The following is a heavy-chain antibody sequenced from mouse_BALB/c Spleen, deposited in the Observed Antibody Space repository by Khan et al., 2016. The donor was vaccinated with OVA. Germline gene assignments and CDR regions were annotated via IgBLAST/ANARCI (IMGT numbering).Heavy chain of an antibody. CDR1: GYSITSDYA. V-gene: IGHV3-2*02. CDR3: ARSGTITTVVATDFDY. Sequence: EVQLQESGPDLVKPSQSLSLTCTVTGYSITSDYAWNWIRQFPGNKLEWMGYIKYSGSTSYNPSLKSRISITRNTSKNKFFLQLSSVTTDDTATYYCARSGTITTVVATDFDYWGQGTTLTVSS. J-gene: IGHJ2*01. CDR2: IKYSGST. D-gene: IGHD1-1*01.